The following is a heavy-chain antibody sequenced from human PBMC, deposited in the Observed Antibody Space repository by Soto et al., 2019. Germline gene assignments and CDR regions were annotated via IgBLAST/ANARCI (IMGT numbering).Heavy chain of an antibody. CDR3: AREPYCSGGSCHPGTFDY. CDR1: GFTFSSYA. D-gene: IGHD2-15*01. J-gene: IGHJ4*02. CDR2: ISYDGSNN. V-gene: IGHV3-30-3*01. Sequence: QVQLVESGGGVVQPGRSLRLSCAASGFTFSSYAMHWVRQAPGKGLLWVAVISYDGSNNYYADSVKGGFTISRDNSKNTLYLQMNSLRAEDTAVYYCAREPYCSGGSCHPGTFDYWGQGTLVTVSS.